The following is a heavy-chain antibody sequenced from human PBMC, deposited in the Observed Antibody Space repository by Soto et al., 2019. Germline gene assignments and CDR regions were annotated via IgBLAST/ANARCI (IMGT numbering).Heavy chain of an antibody. D-gene: IGHD6-19*01. CDR2: IYISGNT. CDR3: ARELKPYNSGWYFTLS. J-gene: IGHJ5*02. V-gene: IGHV4-4*07. CDR1: GGSVSSHY. Sequence: DTLSLTCSVSGGSVSSHYWSWVRQPAGKGLEWIGRIYISGNTKYNPSFKSRVTMSVDTSKNQVSLRPSSVTAADTAVYYCARELKPYNSGWYFTLSWSQGTQVTVSS.